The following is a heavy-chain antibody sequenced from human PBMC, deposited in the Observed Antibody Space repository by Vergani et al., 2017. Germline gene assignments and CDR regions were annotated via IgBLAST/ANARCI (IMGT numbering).Heavy chain of an antibody. J-gene: IGHJ6*02. Sequence: EVQLVESGGGLVQPGRSLRLSCAASGFTFDDYAMHWVRQAPGKGLEWVSGISWNSGSIGYADSVKGRFTISRDNAKNSLYLQMNSLRAEDTALYYCARDSPLVVPAAIFYYYYGMDVWGQGTTVTVSS. CDR1: GFTFDDYA. D-gene: IGHD2-2*01. V-gene: IGHV3-9*01. CDR3: ARDSPLVVPAAIFYYYYGMDV. CDR2: ISWNSGSI.